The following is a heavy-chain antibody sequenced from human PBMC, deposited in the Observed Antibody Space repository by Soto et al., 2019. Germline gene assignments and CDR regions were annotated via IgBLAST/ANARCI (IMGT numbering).Heavy chain of an antibody. CDR3: ARVGDSGSYESDDY. CDR1: GFTFSSYS. CDR2: ISSSSYI. D-gene: IGHD1-26*01. V-gene: IGHV3-21*01. J-gene: IGHJ4*02. Sequence: GGSLRLSCAASGFTFSSYSMNWVRQAPGKGLEWVSSISSSSYIYYADSVKGRFTISRDNAKNSLYLQMNSLRAEDTAVYYCARVGDSGSYESDDYWGQGTLVTVSS.